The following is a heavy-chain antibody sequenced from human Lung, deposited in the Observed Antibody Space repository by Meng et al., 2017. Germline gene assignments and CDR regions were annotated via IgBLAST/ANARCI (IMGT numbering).Heavy chain of an antibody. CDR3: VRERNRLLDP. CDR2: IYYSGST. CDR1: GVSFSSGGYY. Sequence: QVQLPESGPGLVKPSETLSLTCTVSGVSFSSGGYYWGWIRQHPGRGLEWIGYIYYSGSTFSNPAFKSRVTISVDTSKNQFSLNLNSVSAADTAVYYCVRERNRLLDPWGQGTLVTVSS. D-gene: IGHD3-3*01. J-gene: IGHJ5*02. V-gene: IGHV4-31*03.